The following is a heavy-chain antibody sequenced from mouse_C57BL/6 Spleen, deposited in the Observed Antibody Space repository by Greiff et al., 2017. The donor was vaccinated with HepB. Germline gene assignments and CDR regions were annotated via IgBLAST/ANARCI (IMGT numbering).Heavy chain of an antibody. V-gene: IGHV1-82*01. D-gene: IGHD1-1*01. CDR3: AREGYYGSRGFAY. Sequence: VMLVESGPELVKPGASVKISCKASGYAFSSSWMNWVKQRPGKGLEWIGRIYPGDGDTNYNGKFKGKATLTADKSSSTAYMQLSSLTSEDSAVYFCAREGYYGSRGFAYWGQGTLVTVSA. CDR2: IYPGDGDT. J-gene: IGHJ3*01. CDR1: GYAFSSSW.